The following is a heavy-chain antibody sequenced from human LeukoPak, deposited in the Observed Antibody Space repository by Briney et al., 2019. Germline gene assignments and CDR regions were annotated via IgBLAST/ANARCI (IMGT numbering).Heavy chain of an antibody. J-gene: IGHJ4*02. V-gene: IGHV1-18*01. CDR2: INTYNGHT. CDR3: ARDHKGNYGDY. Sequence: ASVKVSCKASGHIFTNYGISWMRQAPGQGLEWMGWINTYNGHTNYAQKFQGRVTLTTDTSTSTAYMELRSLRSDDTAIYYCARDHKGNYGDYWGQGTLVTVSS. CDR1: GHIFTNYG. D-gene: IGHD4-17*01.